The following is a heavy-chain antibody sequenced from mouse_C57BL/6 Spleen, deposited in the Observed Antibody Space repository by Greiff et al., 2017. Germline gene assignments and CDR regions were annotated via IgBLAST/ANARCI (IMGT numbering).Heavy chain of an antibody. CDR2: IYPGSGNT. D-gene: IGHD1-1*01. J-gene: IGHJ2*01. CDR3: ARDYYGLFDY. V-gene: IGHV1-76*01. CDR1: GYTFTDYY. Sequence: VKLMESGAELVRPGASVKLSCKASGYTFTDYYINWVKQRPGQGLEWIARIYPGSGNTYYNEKFKGKATLTAEKSSSTAYMQLSSLTSEDSAVYFCARDYYGLFDYWGQGTTLTVSS.